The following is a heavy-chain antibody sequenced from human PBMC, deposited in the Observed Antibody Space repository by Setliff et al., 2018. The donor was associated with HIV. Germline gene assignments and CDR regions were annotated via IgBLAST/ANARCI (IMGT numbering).Heavy chain of an antibody. CDR3: ARYSPRGYTLTGPY. Sequence: SETLSLTCTVSGGSIRRSSYYWGWIRQPPGKGLEWIGSFSYSESTYYNPSLKSRVTISVDTSKNQFSLKLTSVTAADTAVYYCARYSPRGYTLTGPYWGQGTLVTVSS. CDR1: GGSIRRSSYY. J-gene: IGHJ4*02. V-gene: IGHV4-39*07. D-gene: IGHD6-25*01. CDR2: FSYSEST.